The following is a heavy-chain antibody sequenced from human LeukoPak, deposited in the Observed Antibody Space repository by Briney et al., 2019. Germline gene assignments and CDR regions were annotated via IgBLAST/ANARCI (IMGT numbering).Heavy chain of an antibody. CDR3: ARDSGKGYYDFWSGYTSLNYYMDV. CDR1: GYTFTGYY. Sequence: ASVKVSCKASGYTFTGYYMHWVRQAPGRGLEWMGWINPNSGGTNYAQKFQGRVTMTRDTSISTAYMELSRLRSDDTAVYYCARDSGKGYYDFWSGYTSLNYYMDVWGKGTTVTVSS. D-gene: IGHD3-3*01. V-gene: IGHV1-2*02. J-gene: IGHJ6*03. CDR2: INPNSGGT.